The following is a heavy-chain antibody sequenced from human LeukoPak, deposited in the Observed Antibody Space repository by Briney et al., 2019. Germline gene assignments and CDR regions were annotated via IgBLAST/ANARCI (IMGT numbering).Heavy chain of an antibody. J-gene: IGHJ3*01. V-gene: IGHV3-53*05. CDR2: VYGGGST. D-gene: IGHD1-26*01. CDR1: GFTVSNNY. CDR3: AKANPLIVGARAGGPINF. Sequence: GGSLRLSCAASGFTVSNNYMSWVRQAPGKGLEWVSVVYGGGSTYYADSVKGRFTISRDNSKNSLYLQMNSLRTEDTAVYYCAKANPLIVGARAGGPINFWGQGTMVTVST.